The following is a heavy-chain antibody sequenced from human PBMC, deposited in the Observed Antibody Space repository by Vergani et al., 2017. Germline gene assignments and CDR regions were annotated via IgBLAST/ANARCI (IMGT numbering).Heavy chain of an antibody. CDR2: TYYRSKWYN. CDR1: GDSVSSNSAA. D-gene: IGHD3-10*01. CDR3: AFEQVLRWFGELSNWFDA. V-gene: IGHV6-1*01. J-gene: IGHJ5*02. Sequence: QVQLQQSGPGLVKPSQTLSLTCAISGDSVSSNSAAWNWIRQSPSRGLEWLGRTYYRSKWYNDYAVSVKSRITVNPDTSKNQFSLQLNAVTPEETAVYYCAFEQVLRWFGELSNWFDAWGQGTLVTVSS.